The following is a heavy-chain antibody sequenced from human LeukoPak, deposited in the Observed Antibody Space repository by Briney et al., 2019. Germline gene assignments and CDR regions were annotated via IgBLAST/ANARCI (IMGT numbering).Heavy chain of an antibody. CDR2: INPRGGGT. Sequence: ASVKVSCKASGYTFTSYYMHWVRQAPGQGLEWMGIINPRGGGTNYAQKFQGRVTMTRDTSISTAYMELSRLRSDDTAVYYCARGRIAARPDYYYYMDVWGKGTTVTVSS. J-gene: IGHJ6*03. CDR1: GYTFTSYY. V-gene: IGHV1-2*02. CDR3: ARGRIAARPDYYYYMDV. D-gene: IGHD6-6*01.